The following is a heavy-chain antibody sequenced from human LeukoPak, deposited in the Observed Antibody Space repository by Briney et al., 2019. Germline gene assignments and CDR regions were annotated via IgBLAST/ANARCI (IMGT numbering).Heavy chain of an antibody. V-gene: IGHV3-74*01. CDR1: GFTFSSYE. D-gene: IGHD6-13*01. CDR2: INGDGSKI. Sequence: PGGSLRLSCAASGFTFSSYEMNWVRQAPGMGLVWVSRINGDGSKISYADSVKGRFTISRDNAKNTLYLQMNSLRAEDTAVYYCTRDLGYSTSKALDYWGQGALVTVSS. J-gene: IGHJ4*02. CDR3: TRDLGYSTSKALDY.